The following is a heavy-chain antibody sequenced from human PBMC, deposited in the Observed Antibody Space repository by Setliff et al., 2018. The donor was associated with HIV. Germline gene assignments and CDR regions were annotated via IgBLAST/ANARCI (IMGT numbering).Heavy chain of an antibody. CDR1: GGSISSDSYH. V-gene: IGHV4-39*07. J-gene: IGHJ5*02. D-gene: IGHD3-10*01. CDR3: ARLLNYYGNWFDP. Sequence: PSETLSLTCNVSGGSISSDSYHWGWIRQPPGKGMEWIGSIYQTGSTNYNPSLESRVTISVDTSRNQFSLKLKSVTAADTAVYYCARLLNYYGNWFDPWGQGTLVTVSS. CDR2: IYQTGST.